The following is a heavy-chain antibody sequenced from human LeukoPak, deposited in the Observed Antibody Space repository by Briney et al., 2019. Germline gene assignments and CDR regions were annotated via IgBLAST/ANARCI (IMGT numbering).Heavy chain of an antibody. V-gene: IGHV4-4*07. D-gene: IGHD3-22*01. J-gene: IGHJ4*02. Sequence: SETLSLTCTVSGGSIGSKYWSWIRQPAGKGLEWIGRIYSAGDTKYNPSLKSRVTMSVDTSKNQFSLRLNSVTAADTAMYYCAKQEDYYDGSGYFDCWGQGTLVTVSS. CDR2: IYSAGDT. CDR3: AKQEDYYDGSGYFDC. CDR1: GGSIGSKY.